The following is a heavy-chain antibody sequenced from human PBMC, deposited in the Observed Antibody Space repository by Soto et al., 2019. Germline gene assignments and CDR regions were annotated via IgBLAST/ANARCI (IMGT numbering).Heavy chain of an antibody. J-gene: IGHJ4*02. D-gene: IGHD4-17*01. CDR2: IYYSGST. Sequence: QVQLQESGPGLVKPSETLSLTCAVSGGSITGYYWSWIRQPPGKGLEWIRYIYYSGSTNYDPSLKSRVTISVDPSKNQFSLKLSSVTAADTAVYYCARATWSYGDYLGFDYWGQGTVVTVSS. CDR3: ARATWSYGDYLGFDY. CDR1: GGSITGYY. V-gene: IGHV4-59*01.